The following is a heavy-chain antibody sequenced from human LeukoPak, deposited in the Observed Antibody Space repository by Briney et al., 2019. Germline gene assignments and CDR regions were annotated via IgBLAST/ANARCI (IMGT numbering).Heavy chain of an antibody. V-gene: IGHV3-21*01. CDR1: GFTFSSYS. CDR3: AREAVYGSVTFDY. Sequence: PGGSLRLSCAASGFTFSSYSMNWVRQAPGKGLEWVSSISSSSSYIYYADSVKGRFTIPRDNAKNSLYLQMNSLRAEDTAVYYCAREAVYGSVTFDYWGQGTLVTVSS. CDR2: ISSSSSYI. J-gene: IGHJ4*02. D-gene: IGHD3-10*01.